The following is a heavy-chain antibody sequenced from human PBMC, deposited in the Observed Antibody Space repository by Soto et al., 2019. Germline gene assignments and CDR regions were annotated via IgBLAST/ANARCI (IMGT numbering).Heavy chain of an antibody. CDR2: IYYSGST. J-gene: IGHJ4*02. V-gene: IGHV4-39*01. D-gene: IGHD3-10*01. CDR3: ARKIMVRGAPGFDY. Sequence: TSETLSLTCTVSGGSISSSSYYWGWIRQPPGKGLEWIGSIYYSGSTYYNPSLKSRVTISVDTSKNQFSLKLSSVTAADTAVYYCARKIMVRGAPGFDYWGQGTLVTVSS. CDR1: GGSISSSSYY.